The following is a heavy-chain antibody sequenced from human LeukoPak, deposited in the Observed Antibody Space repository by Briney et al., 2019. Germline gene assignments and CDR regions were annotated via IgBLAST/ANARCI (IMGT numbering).Heavy chain of an antibody. D-gene: IGHD3-3*01. J-gene: IGHJ5*02. Sequence: SETLSLTCTVSGGSISSYYWSWIRQPPGKGLEWIGYIYYSGSTNYNPSLKSRVTISVDTSKNQFSLKLSSVTAADTAVYYCASSPQLRSYNWLDPWGQGTLVTVSS. V-gene: IGHV4-59*08. CDR3: ASSPQLRSYNWLDP. CDR2: IYYSGST. CDR1: GGSISSYY.